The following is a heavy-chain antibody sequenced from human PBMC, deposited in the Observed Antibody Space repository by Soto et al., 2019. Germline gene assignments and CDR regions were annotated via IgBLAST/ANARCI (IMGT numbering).Heavy chain of an antibody. CDR3: ASHYDMWSGYLSPVDY. CDR2: IDTSGTKI. V-gene: IGHV3-11*01. Sequence: QVQLVESGGDLVKPGGSLRLSCAASGYTFSDYYMSWIRQAPGKGLEGISYIDTSGTKIYYADSVKGRFTITRDNAKNSLYLEMNSLRDEATAVYYCASHYDMWSGYLSPVDYWGQGTLVTVSS. J-gene: IGHJ4*02. CDR1: GYTFSDYY. D-gene: IGHD3-3*01.